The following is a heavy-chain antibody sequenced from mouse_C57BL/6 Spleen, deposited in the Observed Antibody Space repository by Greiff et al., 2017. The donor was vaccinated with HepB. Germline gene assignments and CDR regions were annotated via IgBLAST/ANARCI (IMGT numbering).Heavy chain of an antibody. CDR3: ARVGYGSSYLFAY. CDR1: GYTFTSYW. Sequence: QVQLQQSGTELVKPGASVKLSCKASGYTFTSYWMHWVKQRPGQGLEWIGNINPSNGGTNYNEKFKSKATLTVDKSSSTAYMQLSSLTSEDSAVYYCARVGYGSSYLFAYWGQGTLVTVSA. V-gene: IGHV1-53*01. J-gene: IGHJ3*01. D-gene: IGHD1-1*01. CDR2: INPSNGGT.